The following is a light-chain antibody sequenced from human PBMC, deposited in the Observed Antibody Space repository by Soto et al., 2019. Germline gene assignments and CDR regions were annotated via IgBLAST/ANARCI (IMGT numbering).Light chain of an antibody. J-gene: IGLJ2*01. V-gene: IGLV2-14*03. CDR2: DVT. Sequence: QSVLTQPASVSGSPGQSITISCSGTSSDIGAYNYVSWYQQHPDKAPKLIIFDVTNRPSGVSGRFSGSKSANTASLTISGLQFEDEADYYCSSYTVSSAPVIFGGGTKLTV. CDR1: SSDIGAYNY. CDR3: SSYTVSSAPVI.